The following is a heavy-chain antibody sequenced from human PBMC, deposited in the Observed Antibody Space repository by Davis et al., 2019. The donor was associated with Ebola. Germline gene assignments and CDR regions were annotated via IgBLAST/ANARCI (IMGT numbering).Heavy chain of an antibody. CDR3: VKDTSSIWFDV. D-gene: IGHD6-13*01. Sequence: GESLKISCTASEFSFSIYAMSWVRQAPGKGLEWVSTLGLSADTYYADSVKGRFTISRDNSRNTLHLQMNSLRVEDTAIYYCVKDTSSIWFDVWGQGTTVTVSS. V-gene: IGHV3-23*01. J-gene: IGHJ3*01. CDR1: EFSFSIYA. CDR2: LGLSADT.